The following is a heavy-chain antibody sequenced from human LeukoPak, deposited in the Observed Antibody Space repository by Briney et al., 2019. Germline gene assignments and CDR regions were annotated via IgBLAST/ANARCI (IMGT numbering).Heavy chain of an antibody. CDR2: IKGNGAST. J-gene: IGHJ4*02. D-gene: IGHD2-2*01. Sequence: GGSLRLSCAASGFTFENYGMSWVRQAPGKGLECVSGIKGNGASTGYADSVKGRFTIARDNARKSLYLQMNSLRVEDTALYYCVRDLGYCSSTSCYADYWGQGTPVSVSS. CDR3: VRDLGYCSSTSCYADY. V-gene: IGHV3-20*04. CDR1: GFTFENYG.